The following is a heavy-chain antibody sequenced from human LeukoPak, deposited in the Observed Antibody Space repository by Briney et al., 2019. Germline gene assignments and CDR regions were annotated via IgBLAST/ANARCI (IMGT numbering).Heavy chain of an antibody. CDR3: APYYYDSSGYYNN. CDR1: GYTLAELS. CDR2: FDPEDGET. V-gene: IGHV1-24*01. Sequence: ASVNVSCKVSGYTLAELSMHWVRQAPGKGLETMGGFDPEDGETIYAQKFQGRVTMTEDTSTDTAYMELSSLRSEDTAVYYCAPYYYDSSGYYNNWGQGTLVTVSS. J-gene: IGHJ4*02. D-gene: IGHD3-22*01.